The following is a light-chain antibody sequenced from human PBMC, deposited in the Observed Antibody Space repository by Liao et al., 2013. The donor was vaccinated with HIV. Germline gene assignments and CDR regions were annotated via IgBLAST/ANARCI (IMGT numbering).Light chain of an antibody. Sequence: SYELIQPPSLSVSPGQTASITCSGDQLGDKYASWYQQKPGQSPVMVIYQDIKRPSGIPERFSGSNSGNTATLTISGTQPMDEADYYCLAWDSSIVVFGGGTKLTVL. CDR1: QLGDKY. CDR2: QDI. V-gene: IGLV3-1*01. CDR3: LAWDSSIVV. J-gene: IGLJ2*01.